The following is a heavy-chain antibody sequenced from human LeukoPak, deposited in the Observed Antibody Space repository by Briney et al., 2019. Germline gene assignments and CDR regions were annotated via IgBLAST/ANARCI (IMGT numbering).Heavy chain of an antibody. CDR3: ARDPQRSFSGYEIDY. CDR2: IYTSGST. Sequence: SETLSLTCTVSGGSISSGSYYWSWIRQPAGKGLEWIGRIYTSGSTNYNPSLKSRVTISVDTSKNQFSLKLSSVTAADTAVYYCARDPQRSFSGYEIDYWGQGTLVTVSS. J-gene: IGHJ4*02. CDR1: GGSISSGSYY. D-gene: IGHD5-12*01. V-gene: IGHV4-61*02.